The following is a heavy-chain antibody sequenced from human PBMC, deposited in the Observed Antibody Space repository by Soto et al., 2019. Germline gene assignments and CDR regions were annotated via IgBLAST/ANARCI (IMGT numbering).Heavy chain of an antibody. J-gene: IGHJ6*02. CDR1: GFTFSSYG. CDR3: ARDKVCSGGSCYYNVYYYYGMDV. CDR2: IWYDGSNK. V-gene: IGHV3-33*01. Sequence: ESGGGVVQPGRSLRLSCAASGFTFSSYGMHWVRQAPGKGLEWVAVIWYDGSNKYYADSVKGRFTISRDNSKNTLYLQMNSLRAEDTAVYYCARDKVCSGGSCYYNVYYYYGMDVWGQGTTVTVSS. D-gene: IGHD2-15*01.